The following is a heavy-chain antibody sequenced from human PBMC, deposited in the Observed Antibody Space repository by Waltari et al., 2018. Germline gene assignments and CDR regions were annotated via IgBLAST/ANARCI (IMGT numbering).Heavy chain of an antibody. D-gene: IGHD3-10*01. CDR1: GLPFSSSW. V-gene: IGHV3-7*01. J-gene: IGHJ4*02. CDR2: INPDGSGK. Sequence: EVPLVEAGGVLVQTGGALRLSGVVSGLPFSSSWMARVGQAPGKGLEGLATINPDGSGKYYVDSVKGRFTVSRDNAKNSLYLQMSSLRVEDTAVYYCTTDRWFGYFDYWGQGTLVTVSS. CDR3: TTDRWFGYFDY.